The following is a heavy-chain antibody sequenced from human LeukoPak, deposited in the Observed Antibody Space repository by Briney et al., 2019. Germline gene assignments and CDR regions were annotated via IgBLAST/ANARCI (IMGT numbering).Heavy chain of an antibody. CDR2: INPYNGGT. CDR1: GYTFTGYY. J-gene: IGHJ4*02. V-gene: IGHV1-2*02. CDR3: ATNLFYYDTSGYDYFDY. Sequence: ASVKVSCKASGYTFTGYYIHWVRQAPGQGPEWLGWINPYNGGTNYAQKFQGRVTMTRDTSINTAYIDLSRLRSDDTAVYYCATNLFYYDTSGYDYFDYWGQGTLVTVSS. D-gene: IGHD3-22*01.